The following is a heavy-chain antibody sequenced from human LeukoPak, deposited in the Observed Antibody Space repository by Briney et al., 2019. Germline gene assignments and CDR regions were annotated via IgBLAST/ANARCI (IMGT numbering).Heavy chain of an antibody. Sequence: GGSLRLSCAASGVIISSYAMSWVRQAPGKGLEWVSAINGRGDNTYYADFVKGRFTISRDNSKSTVYLQVNSLRTEDTAVYYCAKDRVSPGFNWFDPWGQGTLVTVSS. CDR1: GVIISSYA. V-gene: IGHV3-23*01. J-gene: IGHJ5*02. CDR3: AKDRVSPGFNWFDP. CDR2: INGRGDNT. D-gene: IGHD2/OR15-2a*01.